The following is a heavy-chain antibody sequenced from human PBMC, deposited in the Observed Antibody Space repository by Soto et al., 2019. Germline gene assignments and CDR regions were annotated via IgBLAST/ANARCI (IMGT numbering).Heavy chain of an antibody. CDR2: IKQDGGEK. J-gene: IGHJ4*02. CDR1: GFTFSTYW. D-gene: IGHD2-21*02. V-gene: IGHV3-7*01. Sequence: GGSLRLSCAASGFTFSTYWMSWVRQAPGKGLEWVANIKQDGGEKNYVDSVKGRFTISRDNAKNSLYLQMNSLRAEDTAVYYCARAGTIVVVTALDYWGQGTLVTVSS. CDR3: ARAGTIVVVTALDY.